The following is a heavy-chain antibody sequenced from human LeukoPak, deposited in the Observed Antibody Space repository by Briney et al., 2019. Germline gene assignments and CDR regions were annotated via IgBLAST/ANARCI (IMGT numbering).Heavy chain of an antibody. J-gene: IGHJ6*02. V-gene: IGHV7-4-1*02. Sequence: AASVKVSCKASGYTFTSYAMNWVRQAPGQGLEWMGWINTNTGNPTYAQGFTGRFVFSLDTSVSTAYLQISSLKAEDTAVYYCARTLSKWDNYYGMDVWGQGTTVTVSS. CDR3: ARTLSKWDNYYGMDV. CDR2: INTNTGNP. D-gene: IGHD1-26*01. CDR1: GYTFTSYA.